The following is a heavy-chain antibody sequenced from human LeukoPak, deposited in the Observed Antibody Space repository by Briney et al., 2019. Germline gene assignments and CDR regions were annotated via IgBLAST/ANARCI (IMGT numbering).Heavy chain of an antibody. D-gene: IGHD1-26*01. Sequence: GFPKLSCSTSGIIFSSHDINLIPPAPGKGPEWISYISSSGGTIHYADSAEGRFTVSRDNAKNSLYLQMSSLRAEDTAVYYCARSSVGATSYDYWGQGTLVTVSS. V-gene: IGHV3-48*03. CDR2: ISSSGGTI. CDR1: GIIFSSHD. J-gene: IGHJ4*02. CDR3: ARSSVGATSYDY.